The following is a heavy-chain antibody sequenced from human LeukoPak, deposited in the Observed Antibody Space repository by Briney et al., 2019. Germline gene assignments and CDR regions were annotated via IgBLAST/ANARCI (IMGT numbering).Heavy chain of an antibody. J-gene: IGHJ5*02. CDR3: ARDVLDTAMLIDH. Sequence: GSLRLSCAASGFSVNNNYMNWVRQATGKGLEWVSLMDNFGYKHYADSVEGRVTISRDSSRNTVYLQLNSLRAEDTAVYYCARDVLDTAMLIDHWGQGTLVTVSS. CDR2: MDNFGYK. D-gene: IGHD5-18*01. CDR1: GFSVNNNY. V-gene: IGHV3-66*03.